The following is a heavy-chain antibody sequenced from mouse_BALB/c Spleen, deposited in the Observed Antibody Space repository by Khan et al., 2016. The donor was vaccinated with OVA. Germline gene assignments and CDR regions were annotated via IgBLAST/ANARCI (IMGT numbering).Heavy chain of an antibody. J-gene: IGHJ3*01. D-gene: IGHD1-2*01. CDR2: IWGYGST. CDR1: GFSFTGFG. Sequence: VQLKASGPGLVAPSKSLSIIFPVLGFSFTGFGVNWVRPPPGKGLEWLGMIWGYGSTDYNSALLPRLSISKDNSKSQVFLKMNSLQTEDAAGYYCAREVRLGGFAYWGQGTLVTVSA. V-gene: IGHV2-6-7*01. CDR3: AREVRLGGFAY.